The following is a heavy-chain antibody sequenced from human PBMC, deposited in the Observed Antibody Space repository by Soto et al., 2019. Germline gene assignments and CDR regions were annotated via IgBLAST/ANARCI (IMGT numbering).Heavy chain of an antibody. V-gene: IGHV4-39*01. J-gene: IGHJ4*02. Sequence: QLQLQESGPGLVKPSETLSLTCTVSGGSISSSSYYWGWIRQPPGKGLEWIGSIYYSGSTYYNPSLKSRVTISVDTSMNQFSLKLSSVTAADTAVYYCARHPASDYYGSGSYSNFDYWGQGTLVTVSS. D-gene: IGHD3-10*01. CDR2: IYYSGST. CDR1: GGSISSSSYY. CDR3: ARHPASDYYGSGSYSNFDY.